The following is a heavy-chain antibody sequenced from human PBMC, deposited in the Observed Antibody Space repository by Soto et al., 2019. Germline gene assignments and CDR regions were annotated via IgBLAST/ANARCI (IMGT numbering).Heavy chain of an antibody. CDR1: EFTLSSYG. V-gene: IGHV3-23*01. J-gene: IGHJ4*02. CDR2: IRGTGGT. D-gene: IGHD3-9*01. Sequence: EVQLLESGGGLVQPGGSLGLSCAASEFTLSSYGMSWVRQAPGMGLEWVSTIRGTGGTYYADSVKGRFTISRDNSKNTLYMQMNSLRAEDTAVYYCAKDVNYDVLAGYYYYWGQGTLVTVSS. CDR3: AKDVNYDVLAGYYYY.